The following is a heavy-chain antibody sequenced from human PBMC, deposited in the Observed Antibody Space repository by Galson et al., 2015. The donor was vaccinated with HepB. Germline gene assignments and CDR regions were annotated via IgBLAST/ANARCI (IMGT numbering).Heavy chain of an antibody. V-gene: IGHV4-31*03. D-gene: IGHD3-3*01. Sequence: TLSLTCTVSGGSISSGGYAWNWIRQHPGKGPEWIGYIYSTGSTYYNPSLKSRVSMSVDTSKNQFSLKLSSVTAADTAVYYCARDSHGITSFGVHNWFGPWGQGTLVTVSS. CDR2: IYSTGST. CDR3: ARDSHGITSFGVHNWFGP. J-gene: IGHJ5*02. CDR1: GGSISSGGYA.